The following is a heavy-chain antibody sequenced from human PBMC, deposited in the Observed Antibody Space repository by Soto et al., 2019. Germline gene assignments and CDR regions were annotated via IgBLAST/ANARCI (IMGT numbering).Heavy chain of an antibody. CDR1: GGSISSGDYY. D-gene: IGHD3-10*01. Sequence: PSETLSLTCTVSGGSISSGDYYWSWIRQPPGKGLEWIGYIYYNEDTNYNPSLKSRVTISVDTSKNQFSVKLSSVTAADTAVYYCARGPHMLRGMDPWGQGTLVTVSS. J-gene: IGHJ5*02. V-gene: IGHV4-30-4*01. CDR3: ARGPHMLRGMDP. CDR2: IYYNEDT.